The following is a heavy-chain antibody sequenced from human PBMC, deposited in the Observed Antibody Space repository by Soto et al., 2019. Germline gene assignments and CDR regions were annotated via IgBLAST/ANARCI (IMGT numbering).Heavy chain of an antibody. CDR3: ARDYYKYYDSSGYYRSPAY. Sequence: PGGSLRLSCAASGFTFSSYGMHWVRQAPGKGLEWVAVIWYDGSNKYYADSVKGRFTISRDNSGNTLFLQMNSLRAEDTAVYYCARDYYKYYDSSGYYRSPAYWGQGTLVTVSS. D-gene: IGHD3-22*01. CDR2: IWYDGSNK. J-gene: IGHJ4*02. V-gene: IGHV3-33*01. CDR1: GFTFSSYG.